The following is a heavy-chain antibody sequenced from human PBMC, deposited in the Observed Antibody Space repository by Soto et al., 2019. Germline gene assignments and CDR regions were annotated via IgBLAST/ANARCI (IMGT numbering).Heavy chain of an antibody. CDR1: GGTFSSYA. V-gene: IGHV1-69*13. Sequence: GASVKVSCKASGGTFSSYAISWVRQAPGQGLEWMGGIIPIFGTANYAQKFQGRVTITADESTSTAYMELSSLRSEDTAVYYCARGSNYDFWSGYLVDIWGQGTMVTVSS. J-gene: IGHJ3*02. D-gene: IGHD3-3*01. CDR3: ARGSNYDFWSGYLVDI. CDR2: IIPIFGTA.